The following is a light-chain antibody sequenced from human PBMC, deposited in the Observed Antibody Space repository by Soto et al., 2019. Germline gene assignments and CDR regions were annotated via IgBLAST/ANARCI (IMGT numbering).Light chain of an antibody. CDR1: QSVSKY. CDR2: DAS. J-gene: IGKJ5*01. V-gene: IGKV3-11*01. Sequence: EIVLTQSPATLSLSPGERASLSCRTSQSVSKYFAWDQQTPGRAPRLLIYDASGTATGIPARFIGSGSDTDFTFTIVSLEPEDFANNYRQQRSNWPITFGQGTRLEIK. CDR3: QQRSNWPIT.